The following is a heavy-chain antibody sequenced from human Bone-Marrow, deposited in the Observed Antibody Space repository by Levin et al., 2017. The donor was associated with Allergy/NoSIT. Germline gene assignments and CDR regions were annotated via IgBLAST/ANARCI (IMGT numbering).Heavy chain of an antibody. CDR1: GFTFSSYS. CDR3: ARDPDSSGYMYYFDY. CDR2: ISSSSSYI. V-gene: IGHV3-21*01. J-gene: IGHJ4*02. D-gene: IGHD3-22*01. Sequence: GESLKISCAASGFTFSSYSMNWVRQAPGKGLEWVSSISSSSSYIYYADSVKGRFTISRDNAKNSLYLQMNSLRAEDTAVYYCARDPDSSGYMYYFDYWGQGTLVTVSS.